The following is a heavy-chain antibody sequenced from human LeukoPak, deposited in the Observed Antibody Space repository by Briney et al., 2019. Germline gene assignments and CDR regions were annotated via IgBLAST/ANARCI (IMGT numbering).Heavy chain of an antibody. V-gene: IGHV3-66*02. D-gene: IGHD3-16*01. Sequence: GGSLRLSCAVSGFTVSNNYISWVRQAPGKGLEWVSVIYSGDNTYYVESVEGRFTISRDNSKNTLFLQMNRLRAEDTAVYYCAGRRVLDASFDYWGQGTLVTVSS. CDR2: IYSGDNT. J-gene: IGHJ4*02. CDR1: GFTVSNNY. CDR3: AGRRVLDASFDY.